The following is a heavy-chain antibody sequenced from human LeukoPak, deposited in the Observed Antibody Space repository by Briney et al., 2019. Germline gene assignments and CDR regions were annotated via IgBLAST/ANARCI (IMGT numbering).Heavy chain of an antibody. CDR1: GGSFSGYY. CDR3: AGKPRLYYYDSSGQLDY. CDR2: INHSGST. Sequence: SETLSLTCAVYGGSFSGYYWNWILQPPGKGLEWIGEINHSGSTNYNPSLKSRVTISVDTSKNQFSLKLSSVTAADTAVYYCAGKPRLYYYDSSGQLDYWGQGTLVTVSS. D-gene: IGHD3-22*01. J-gene: IGHJ4*02. V-gene: IGHV4-34*01.